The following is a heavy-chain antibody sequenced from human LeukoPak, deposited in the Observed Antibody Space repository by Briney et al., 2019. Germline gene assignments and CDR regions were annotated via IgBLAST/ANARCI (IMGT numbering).Heavy chain of an antibody. CDR2: VYSNNST. CDR1: GFTVSRNY. J-gene: IGHJ4*02. V-gene: IGHV3-53*01. Sequence: PGGSLRLSCAASGFTVSRNYMTWVRQAPGKGLEWVSVVYSNNSTYYADSVKGRFTISRGSSNNTLYLQMNSLRVEDTAIYYCARGITMMIVAPGYWGQGTLVTVSS. CDR3: ARGITMMIVAPGY. D-gene: IGHD3-22*01.